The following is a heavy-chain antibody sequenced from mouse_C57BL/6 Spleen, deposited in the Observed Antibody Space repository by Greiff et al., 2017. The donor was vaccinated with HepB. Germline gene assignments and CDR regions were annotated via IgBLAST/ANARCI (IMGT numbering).Heavy chain of an antibody. CDR3: ASAYYSNYGYFDV. J-gene: IGHJ1*03. CDR1: GYTFTSYW. Sequence: QVQLQQPGAELVMPGASVKLSCKASGYTFTSYWMHWVKQRPGQGLEWIGEIDPSDRYTNYNQKFKGKSTLTVDKSSSTAYMQLSSLTSEDSAVYYCASAYYSNYGYFDVWGTGTTVTVSS. V-gene: IGHV1-69*01. D-gene: IGHD2-5*01. CDR2: IDPSDRYT.